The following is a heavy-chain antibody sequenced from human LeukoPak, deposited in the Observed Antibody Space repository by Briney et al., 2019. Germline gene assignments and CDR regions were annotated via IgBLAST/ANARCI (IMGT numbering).Heavy chain of an antibody. D-gene: IGHD4-17*01. CDR1: GFTFSNYW. Sequence: GGSLRLSCAASGFTFSNYWMSWVRQAPGKGLEWVANIKQDGSEKYYVDSVKGRFTMSRDNAKNSLYLEMNSLRAEDTAVYYCAAVVNYGDYVYWGQGTLVTVSS. J-gene: IGHJ4*02. CDR3: AAVVNYGDYVY. V-gene: IGHV3-7*03. CDR2: IKQDGSEK.